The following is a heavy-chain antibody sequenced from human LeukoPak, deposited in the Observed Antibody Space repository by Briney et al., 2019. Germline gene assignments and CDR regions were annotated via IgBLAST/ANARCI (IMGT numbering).Heavy chain of an antibody. CDR3: ASKSTDHGELRFDY. Sequence: SETLSLTCTVSGVSISSSYYYWGWLRQPPGKGLEWIGSIYSSGSTYYNPSLKSRVTILVDTSKNQFSLKVSSVTAADTGVYYCASKSTDHGELRFDYWGQGALVTVSS. CDR1: GVSISSSYYY. J-gene: IGHJ4*01. D-gene: IGHD4-17*01. CDR2: IYSSGST. V-gene: IGHV4-39*07.